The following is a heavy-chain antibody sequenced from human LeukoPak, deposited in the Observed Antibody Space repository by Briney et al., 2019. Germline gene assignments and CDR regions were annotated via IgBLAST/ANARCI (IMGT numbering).Heavy chain of an antibody. Sequence: PSETLSLTCTVSGGSISSGGYYWSWIRQPPGKGLEWIGYIYHSGSTYYNPSLKSRVTISVDRSKNQFSLKLSSVTAADTAVYYCARVGSGSYYPDWGQGTLVTVSS. CDR2: IYHSGST. V-gene: IGHV4-30-2*01. CDR1: GGSISSGGYY. D-gene: IGHD1-26*01. J-gene: IGHJ4*02. CDR3: ARVGSGSYYPD.